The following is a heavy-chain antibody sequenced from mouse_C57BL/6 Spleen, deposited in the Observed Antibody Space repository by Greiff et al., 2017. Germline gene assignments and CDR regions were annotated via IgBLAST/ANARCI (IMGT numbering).Heavy chain of an antibody. CDR3: VKGNYAMDY. V-gene: IGHV7-4*01. CDR1: GFTFTDYY. J-gene: IGHJ4*01. CDR2: IRNKANGYTT. Sequence: EVKLVDSGGGLVQPGASLRLSCAASGFTFTDYYMSWVRQPPGKAPEWFALIRNKANGYTTEYTASVKGRFTISRDNSQNILYLQMNTLRAEDSATYYCVKGNYAMDYWGQGASVTVSS.